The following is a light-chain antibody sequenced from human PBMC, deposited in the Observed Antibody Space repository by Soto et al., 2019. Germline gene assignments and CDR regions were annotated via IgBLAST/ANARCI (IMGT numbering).Light chain of an antibody. Sequence: EIVMTQSPATLSVSPGERATLSCRASQSVSRNLAGYQQKPGQAPRLLIYDASTRATSIPARFSGSGSGTAFTLTISSLQSEDFAVYYCQQYNNWPPWTFGQGTKVEIK. J-gene: IGKJ1*01. CDR2: DAS. V-gene: IGKV3-15*01. CDR3: QQYNNWPPWT. CDR1: QSVSRN.